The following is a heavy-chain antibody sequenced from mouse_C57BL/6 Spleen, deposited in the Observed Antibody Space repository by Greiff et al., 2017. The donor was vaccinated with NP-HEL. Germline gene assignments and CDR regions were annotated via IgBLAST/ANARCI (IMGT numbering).Heavy chain of an antibody. Sequence: VQLQQSGAELVRPGSSVKLSCKASGYTFTSYWMHWVKQRPIQGLEWIGNIDPSDSETHYNQKFKDKATLTVDKSSSTAYMQLSSLTSEDSAVYYWARDYYGAMDYWGQGTSVTVSS. CDR3: ARDYYGAMDY. CDR1: GYTFTSYW. V-gene: IGHV1-52*01. CDR2: IDPSDSET. D-gene: IGHD1-1*01. J-gene: IGHJ4*01.